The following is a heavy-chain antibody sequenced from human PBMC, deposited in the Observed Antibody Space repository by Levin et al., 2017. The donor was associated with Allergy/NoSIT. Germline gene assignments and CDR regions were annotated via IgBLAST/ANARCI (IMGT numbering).Heavy chain of an antibody. J-gene: IGHJ6*02. D-gene: IGHD6-13*01. CDR1: GFTFSSYA. V-gene: IGHV3-30*04. CDR2: ISYDGSNK. Sequence: GALRLSCAASGFTFSSYAMHWVRQAPGKGLEWVAVISYDGSNKYYADSVKGRFTISRDNSKNTLYLQMNSLRAEDTAVYYCARGIRQSAAGLPIMVDYYYYGMDVWGQGTTVTVSS. CDR3: ARGIRQSAAGLPIMVDYYYYGMDV.